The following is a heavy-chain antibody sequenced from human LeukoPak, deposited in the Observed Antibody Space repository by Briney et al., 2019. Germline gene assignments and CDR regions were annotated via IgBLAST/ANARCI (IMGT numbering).Heavy chain of an antibody. CDR2: IYSVGTT. J-gene: IGHJ2*01. CDR1: GDSIRSYY. CDR3: ARGAGYSRYFDL. Sequence: SETLSLTCSVSGDSIRSYYWSWIGQPAGKGLEWIGSIYSVGTTNYNPSLKSRVTMSIDTSKNQFSLRLSSVTAADTAVYYCARGAGYSRYFDLWGRGTLVTVSS. V-gene: IGHV4-4*07. D-gene: IGHD6-13*01.